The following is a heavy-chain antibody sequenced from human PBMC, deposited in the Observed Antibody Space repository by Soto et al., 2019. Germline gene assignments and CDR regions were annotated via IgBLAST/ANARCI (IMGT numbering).Heavy chain of an antibody. CDR3: ARDRYYDFWSGSFDS. CDR2: ISSGGDTI. J-gene: IGHJ4*02. CDR1: GFTFSDYY. Sequence: GGSLRLSCTASGFTFSDYYMTWIRQTPGKGLEWVSYISSGGDTIYYADSLRGRFTISRDNAKNSLYLQMNSLRAEDTAVYYCARDRYYDFWSGSFDSWGQGTLVTVSS. D-gene: IGHD3-3*01. V-gene: IGHV3-11*01.